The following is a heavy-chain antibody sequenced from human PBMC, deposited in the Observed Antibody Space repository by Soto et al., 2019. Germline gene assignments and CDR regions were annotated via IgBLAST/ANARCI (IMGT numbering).Heavy chain of an antibody. D-gene: IGHD6-13*01. CDR1: GFTFSSYS. J-gene: IGHJ6*02. CDR2: ISSSSSTI. V-gene: IGHV3-48*01. CDR3: ARGRAAAGTRGANYYYYGMDV. Sequence: GGSLRLSCAASGFTFSSYSMNWVRQAPGKGLEWVSYISSSSSTIYYADSVKGRFTISRDNAKNSLYLQMNSLRAEDTAVYYCARGRAAAGTRGANYYYYGMDVWGQGTTVTVSS.